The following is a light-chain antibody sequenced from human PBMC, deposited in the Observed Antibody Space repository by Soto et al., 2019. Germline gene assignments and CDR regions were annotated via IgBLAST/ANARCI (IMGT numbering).Light chain of an antibody. Sequence: QSALTQPRSVSGSPGQSVTISCTGTSSDVGGNSYVSWYQQHPGKAPKLMIYDVSERPSGVPDRFSGSKSGNTASLTISGLQAEDEADYYCCSYAGSYAFEVFGGGTQLTVL. CDR1: SSDVGGNSY. CDR2: DVS. J-gene: IGLJ3*02. V-gene: IGLV2-11*01. CDR3: CSYAGSYAFEV.